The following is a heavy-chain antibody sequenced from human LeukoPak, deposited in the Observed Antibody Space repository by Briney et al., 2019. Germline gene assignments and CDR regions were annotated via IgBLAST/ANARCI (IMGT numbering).Heavy chain of an antibody. CDR3: ARGPRRAAGTRQGWFDP. Sequence: ASVKVSCKASGYTFTSYDINWVRQATGQGLEWMGWMNPNSGNTGYAQKFQGRVTMTRNTSISTAYMELSSLRSEDTAVYYCARGPRRAAGTRQGWFDPWGQGNLVTVSS. CDR2: MNPNSGNT. V-gene: IGHV1-8*01. J-gene: IGHJ5*02. D-gene: IGHD6-13*01. CDR1: GYTFTSYD.